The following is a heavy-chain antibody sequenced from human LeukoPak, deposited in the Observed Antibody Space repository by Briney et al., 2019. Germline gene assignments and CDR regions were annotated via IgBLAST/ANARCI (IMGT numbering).Heavy chain of an antibody. Sequence: PSETLSLTCTVSGGPISRNSYYWGWIRQSPGKGLEWVAIFYYSGTTFNNPSLKSRVTISVDTSKNQFSLKLSSVTAADTAVYYCARGLKILRYFDWLLPFDYWGQGTLVTVSS. D-gene: IGHD3-9*01. CDR1: GGPISRNSYY. CDR3: ARGLKILRYFDWLLPFDY. V-gene: IGHV4-39*07. J-gene: IGHJ4*02. CDR2: FYYSGTT.